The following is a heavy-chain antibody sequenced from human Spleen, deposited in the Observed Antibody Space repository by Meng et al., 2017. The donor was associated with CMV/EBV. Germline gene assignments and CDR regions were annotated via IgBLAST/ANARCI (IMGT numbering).Heavy chain of an antibody. CDR3: ARIRFGY. CDR1: RDTLNSYA. CDR2: IIPMVGIP. V-gene: IGHV1-69*04. Sequence: SVQVSCKASRDTLNSYAISWVRQAPGQGLEWMGRIIPMVGIPKYAQKFQDRLTITADKSTSAAYMELTSLRSEDTAVYYCARIRFGYWGQGTLVTVSS. J-gene: IGHJ4*02. D-gene: IGHD3-16*01.